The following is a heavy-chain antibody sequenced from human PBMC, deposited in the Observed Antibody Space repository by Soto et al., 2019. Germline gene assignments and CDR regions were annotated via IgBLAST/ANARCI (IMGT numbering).Heavy chain of an antibody. D-gene: IGHD6-13*01. CDR2: ISWNSGSI. CDR1: GFTFDDYA. CDR3: AKDIGSSSWYGRYYYYGMDV. J-gene: IGHJ6*02. Sequence: LRLSCAASGFTFDDYAMHWVRQAPGKGLEWVSGISWNSGSIGYADSVKGRFTISRDNAKNSLYLQMNSLRAEDTALYYCAKDIGSSSWYGRYYYYGMDVWGQGTTVTVSS. V-gene: IGHV3-9*01.